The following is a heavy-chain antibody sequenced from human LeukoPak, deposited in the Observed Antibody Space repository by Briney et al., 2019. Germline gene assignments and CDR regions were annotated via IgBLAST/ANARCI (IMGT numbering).Heavy chain of an antibody. CDR3: AKAPYASGSYYSYFYFDS. J-gene: IGHJ4*02. Sequence: GGSLRLSCAASGFTFSNCAVSWVRQAPGKGLEWVSAISGSGGSTYYADSVKGRFTISRDNSKNTLYLQMDSLRAEDTALYYCAKAPYASGSYYSYFYFDSWGQGALVTVSS. D-gene: IGHD3-10*01. CDR1: GFTFSNCA. CDR2: ISGSGGST. V-gene: IGHV3-23*01.